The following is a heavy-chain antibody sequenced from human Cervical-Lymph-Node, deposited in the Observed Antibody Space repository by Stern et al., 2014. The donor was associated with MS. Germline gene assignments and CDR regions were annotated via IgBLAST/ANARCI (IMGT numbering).Heavy chain of an antibody. V-gene: IGHV3-30-3*01. J-gene: IGHJ6*02. CDR3: ARVVRQVNYYYYGMDV. Sequence: VQLVESGGGVVQPGRSLRLSCVASGFTFSSYAVHWVRQAPGKGLGWVALISHDGSDEYYADSVRGRFTISRDNSKNTLYLHMNSLRPEDTAVYYCARVVRQVNYYYYGMDVWGQGTTVTVSS. CDR1: GFTFSSYA. D-gene: IGHD4-23*01. CDR2: ISHDGSDE.